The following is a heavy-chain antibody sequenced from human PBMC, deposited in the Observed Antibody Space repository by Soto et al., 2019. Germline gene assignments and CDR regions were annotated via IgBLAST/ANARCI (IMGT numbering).Heavy chain of an antibody. V-gene: IGHV3-30-3*01. Sequence: QVQLVESGGGVVQPGRSLRLSCAASGFTFSDHVMHWVRQAPGNGLEWVAVISYDGSDKYYADSVKGRFTISRDNSKNTLYLQMNSLRAEDTAVYYCAREPYQLLYGVFDYWGQGTLVTVSS. CDR1: GFTFSDHV. J-gene: IGHJ4*02. D-gene: IGHD2-2*02. CDR2: ISYDGSDK. CDR3: AREPYQLLYGVFDY.